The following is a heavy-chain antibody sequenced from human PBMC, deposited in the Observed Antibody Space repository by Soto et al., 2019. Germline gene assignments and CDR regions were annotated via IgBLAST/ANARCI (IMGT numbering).Heavy chain of an antibody. D-gene: IGHD6-25*01. CDR1: GFSLSTRVVG. CDR3: AHSIATRLCEC. CDR2: IYWDDDN. V-gene: IGHV2-5*02. J-gene: IGHJ4*02. Sequence: QITLRESGPTLVKPTQTHTLTCTFSGFSLSTRVVGVGWLRQPPGEALEWLALIYWDDDNRYSPSLNRRLTSTKDTSNSQVVLAITNMDPGDTAPYYGAHSIATRLCECWGQGTLVTVSS.